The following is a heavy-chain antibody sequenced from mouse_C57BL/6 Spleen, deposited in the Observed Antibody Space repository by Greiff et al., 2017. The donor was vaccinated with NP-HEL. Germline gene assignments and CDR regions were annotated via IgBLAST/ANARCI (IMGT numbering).Heavy chain of an antibody. CDR2: IDPSDSYT. Sequence: VQLQQSGAELVMPGASVKLSCKASGYTFTSYWMHWVKQRPGQGLEWIGEIDPSDSYTNYNQKFKGKSTLTVDKSSSTAYMQLSSLTSEDSAVYYCARSNALSYWGQGTSVTVSS. V-gene: IGHV1-69*01. CDR3: ARSNALSY. CDR1: GYTFTSYW. J-gene: IGHJ4*01.